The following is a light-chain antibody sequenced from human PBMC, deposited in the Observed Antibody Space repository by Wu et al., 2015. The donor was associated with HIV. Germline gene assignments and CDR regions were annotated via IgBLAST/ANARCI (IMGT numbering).Light chain of an antibody. J-gene: IGKJ1*01. CDR1: QTINSF. CDR3: QQYRGWSWT. CDR2: STP. V-gene: IGKV1-39*01. Sequence: DIQMTQSPSSLSASVGDRVTITCRPSQTINSFLNWYQQKPGKAPNLLIYSTPTLQSGVTSRFSGSGSGTLFTLTINSLQSEDFAVYYCQQYRGWSWTFGQGTKVEIK.